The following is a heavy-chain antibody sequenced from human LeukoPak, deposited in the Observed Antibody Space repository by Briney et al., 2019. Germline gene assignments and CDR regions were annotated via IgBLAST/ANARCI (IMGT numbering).Heavy chain of an antibody. Sequence: ASVKVSCRASGGTFSSYAISWVRQAPGQGLEWMGGIIPIFGTANYAQKFQGRVTITTDESTSTAYMELSSLRSEDTAVYYCARGGTVTNHYYYYMDVWGKGTTVTVSS. CDR3: ARGGTVTNHYYYYMDV. CDR1: GGTFSSYA. V-gene: IGHV1-69*05. D-gene: IGHD4-11*01. J-gene: IGHJ6*03. CDR2: IIPIFGTA.